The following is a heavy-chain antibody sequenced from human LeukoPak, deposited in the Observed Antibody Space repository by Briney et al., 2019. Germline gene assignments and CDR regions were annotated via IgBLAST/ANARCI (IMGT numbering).Heavy chain of an antibody. V-gene: IGHV5-51*01. CDR1: GYNLAHDW. CDR2: IFPDDSDT. CDR3: ARQESEMTTPANRYFDL. Sequence: LGESLKISCKGSGYNLAHDWIGWVRQMPGKGLEWMGIIFPDDSDTIYSPSFQGQVTISADKSINTAYLQWSDLKASDSAIYYCARQESEMTTPANRYFDLWGQGTLITVSS. D-gene: IGHD5-24*01. J-gene: IGHJ4*02.